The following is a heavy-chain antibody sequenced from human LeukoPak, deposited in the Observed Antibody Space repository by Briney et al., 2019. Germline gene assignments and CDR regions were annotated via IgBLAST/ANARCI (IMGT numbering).Heavy chain of an antibody. Sequence: GGSLRLSCAASGFTFSDYYMGWIRQAPGKGLEWVSYISSSGNTIHYADSVKGRFTISRDNAKNSLFLQMNSLRAEDTAVYYCARVDFRSGYVFDYWGQGTLVTVSS. CDR2: ISSSGNTI. J-gene: IGHJ4*02. V-gene: IGHV3-11*04. CDR3: ARVDFRSGYVFDY. D-gene: IGHD5-12*01. CDR1: GFTFSDYY.